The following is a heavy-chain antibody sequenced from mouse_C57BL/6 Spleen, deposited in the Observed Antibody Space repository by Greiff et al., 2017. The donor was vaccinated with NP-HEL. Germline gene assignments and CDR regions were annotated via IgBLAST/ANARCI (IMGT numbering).Heavy chain of an antibody. CDR3: ARDPDIGYYYGSSHYWYFDV. D-gene: IGHD1-1*01. Sequence: EVKLMESGGGLVKPGGSPKLSCAASGFTFSSYAMSWVRQTPEKRLEWVATISDGGSYTYYPDNVKGRFTISRDNAKNNLYLQMSHLKSEDTAMYYCARDPDIGYYYGSSHYWYFDVWGTGTTVTVSS. J-gene: IGHJ1*03. CDR1: GFTFSSYA. V-gene: IGHV5-4*01. CDR2: ISDGGSYT.